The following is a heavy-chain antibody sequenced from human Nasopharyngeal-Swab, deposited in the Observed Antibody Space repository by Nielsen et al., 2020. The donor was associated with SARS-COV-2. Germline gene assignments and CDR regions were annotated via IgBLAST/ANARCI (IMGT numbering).Heavy chain of an antibody. V-gene: IGHV4-59*01. J-gene: IGHJ4*02. Sequence: SETLSLTCNVSGGSISSSYWSWIRQPPGKVLEWIGYIYYSGSTNYNPSLKRRVTISVETSKNQFSLKLSSVPAADTAVYYCARDRGWYVDYWGQGTLVTVSS. D-gene: IGHD3-10*01. CDR1: GGSISSSY. CDR2: IYYSGST. CDR3: ARDRGWYVDY.